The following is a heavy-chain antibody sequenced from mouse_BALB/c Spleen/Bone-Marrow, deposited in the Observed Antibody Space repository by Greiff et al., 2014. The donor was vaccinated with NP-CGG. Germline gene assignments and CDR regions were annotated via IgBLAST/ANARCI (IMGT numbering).Heavy chain of an antibody. J-gene: IGHJ2*01. CDR2: INPGSGGT. CDR1: GYAFTNYL. D-gene: IGHD3-3*01. CDR3: ARRDGSYFDY. V-gene: IGHV1-54*01. Sequence: VQLQQSGAELVRPGTSVKVSCKASGYAFTNYLIEWVKQRPGQGLEWIGMINPGSGGTNYNEKFKGKATLTADKSSSTAYMQLSSLTSDDSEVYFCARRDGSYFDYWGQGTTLTVSS.